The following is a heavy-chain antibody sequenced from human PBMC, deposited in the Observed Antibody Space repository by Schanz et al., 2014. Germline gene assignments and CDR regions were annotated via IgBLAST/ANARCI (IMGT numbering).Heavy chain of an antibody. CDR1: GFSFTTYA. J-gene: IGHJ4*02. D-gene: IGHD1-1*01. CDR2: ITYNGGTI. CDR3: ARDRRNADLDY. Sequence: PGGSLRLSCASSGFSFTTYAMSWVRQAPGKGLEWISYITYNGGTIYYADSVKGRFTISRDNAKNSLYLEMNSLRAEDTALYYCARDRRNADLDYWGQGTLVTVSS. V-gene: IGHV3-48*01.